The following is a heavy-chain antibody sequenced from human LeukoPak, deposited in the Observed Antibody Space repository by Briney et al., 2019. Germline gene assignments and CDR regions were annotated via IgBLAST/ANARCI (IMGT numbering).Heavy chain of an antibody. Sequence: GASVKVSCKASGGTFSSYAISWVRQAPGQGLEWMGRIIPILGIANYAQKFQGRVTITADKSTSTAYMELSSLRSEDTAVYYCARGGYSYRSEVFGYWGQGTLVTVSS. CDR1: GGTFSSYA. CDR3: ARGGYSYRSEVFGY. CDR2: IIPILGIA. D-gene: IGHD5-18*01. V-gene: IGHV1-69*04. J-gene: IGHJ4*02.